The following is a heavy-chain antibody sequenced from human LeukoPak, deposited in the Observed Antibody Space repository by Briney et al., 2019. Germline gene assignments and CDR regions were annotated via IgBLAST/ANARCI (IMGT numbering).Heavy chain of an antibody. J-gene: IGHJ4*02. CDR1: GFTFGSYG. CDR2: IRSKANSYAT. CDR3: TSLPGIAAAGKDY. D-gene: IGHD6-13*01. V-gene: IGHV3-73*01. Sequence: GRSLRLSCAASGFTFGSYGMHWVRQASGKGLEWVGRIRSKANSYATAYAASVKGRFTISRDDSKNTAYLQMNSLKTEDTAVYYCTSLPGIAAAGKDYWGQGTLVTVSS.